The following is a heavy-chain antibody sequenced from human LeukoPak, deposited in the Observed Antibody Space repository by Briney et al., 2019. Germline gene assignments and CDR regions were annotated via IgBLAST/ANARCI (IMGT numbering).Heavy chain of an antibody. CDR3: ARAAVPRTYYYDSSGRSFDY. D-gene: IGHD3-22*01. J-gene: IGHJ4*02. V-gene: IGHV4-4*02. CDR2: IYHGGST. CDR1: GGSISSSNW. Sequence: PSGTLSLTCAVSGGSISSSNWWSWVRQPPGKGLEWIGEIYHGGSTNYNPSLKSRVTISVDKSKNQFSLKLSSVTAADTAVYYCARAAVPRTYYYDSSGRSFDYWGQGTLVTVSS.